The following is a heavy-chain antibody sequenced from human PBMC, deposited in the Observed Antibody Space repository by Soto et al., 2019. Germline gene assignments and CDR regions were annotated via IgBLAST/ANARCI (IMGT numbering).Heavy chain of an antibody. CDR3: ARPISGFGAKNWFDP. CDR2: VYYNGRT. D-gene: IGHD3-16*01. CDR1: GGSMTSYY. Sequence: SETLSLTCIVSGGSMTSYYWTWIRQSPGKGLEWIGYVYYNGRTSYNPSLESRLTISLDTSQNQFSLKLTSATAADTAVYYCARPISGFGAKNWFDPWGQGTLVTVSS. V-gene: IGHV4-59*01. J-gene: IGHJ5*02.